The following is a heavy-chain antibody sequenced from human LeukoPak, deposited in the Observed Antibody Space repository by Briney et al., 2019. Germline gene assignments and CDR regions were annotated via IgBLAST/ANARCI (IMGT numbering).Heavy chain of an antibody. V-gene: IGHV5-51*01. CDR3: ARLGVGALPIDY. CDR2: IYPGDSDT. J-gene: IGHJ4*02. D-gene: IGHD1-26*01. Sequence: GVPLKISRKGSGSLFTSHGIGWSRSMPTKGQEWMGIIYPGDSDTRYSPSVRGQVTISADKSISTAYLQWSSLKGSDTAMYYCARLGVGALPIDYWGQGTLVTVSS. CDR1: GSLFTSHG.